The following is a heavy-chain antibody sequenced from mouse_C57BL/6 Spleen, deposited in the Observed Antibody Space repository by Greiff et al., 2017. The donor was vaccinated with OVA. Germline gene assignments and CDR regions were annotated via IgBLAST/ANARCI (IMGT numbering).Heavy chain of an antibody. J-gene: IGHJ1*03. CDR3: AREGPLKYFDV. Sequence: EVKVVESGGGLVKPGGSLKLSCAASGFTFSSSAMSWVRQTPEKRLEWVATISDGGGYTYYPDNVKGRFTLSRDNAKNTLYLQLSHLRSEDTAVYYCAREGPLKYFDVWGTGTTVTVSS. CDR1: GFTFSSSA. CDR2: ISDGGGYT. V-gene: IGHV5-4*01.